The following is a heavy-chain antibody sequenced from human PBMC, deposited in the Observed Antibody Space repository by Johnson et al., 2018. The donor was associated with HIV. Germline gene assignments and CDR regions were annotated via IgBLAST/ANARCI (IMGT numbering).Heavy chain of an antibody. Sequence: MQLVESGGGVVQPGRSLRLSCAASGFTFSSYWMSWVRQAPGKGLEWVANIKQDGSEKYYVDYVKGRFTISRDNDKNSVYLQMNSLRAEDTALYYCAREALTYYDSSGSYYPVHDAFDIWGLGTLVTVSS. CDR2: IKQDGSEK. D-gene: IGHD3-10*01. V-gene: IGHV3-7*03. CDR1: GFTFSSYW. CDR3: AREALTYYDSSGSYYPVHDAFDI. J-gene: IGHJ3*02.